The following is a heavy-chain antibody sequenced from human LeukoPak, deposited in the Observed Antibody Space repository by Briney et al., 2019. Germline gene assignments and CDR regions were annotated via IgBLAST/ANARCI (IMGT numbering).Heavy chain of an antibody. CDR2: ISSSSSYI. CDR1: GFTFSSYS. Sequence: GGSLRLSCAASGFTFSSYSMNWVRQAPGKGLEWVSSISSSSSYIYYADSVKGRFTISRDNAKNSLYLQMDSLRAEDTAVYYCARDLQQLANYWGQGTLVTVSS. CDR3: ARDLQQLANY. D-gene: IGHD6-13*01. J-gene: IGHJ4*02. V-gene: IGHV3-21*01.